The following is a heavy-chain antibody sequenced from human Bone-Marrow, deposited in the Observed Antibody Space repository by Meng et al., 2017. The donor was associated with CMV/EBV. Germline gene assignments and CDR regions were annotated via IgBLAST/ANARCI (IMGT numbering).Heavy chain of an antibody. CDR1: RFTFNDFE. J-gene: IGHJ6*02. V-gene: IGHV3-48*03. D-gene: IGHD6-13*01. CDR3: ARVGYSNAPAHYYYGLDV. CDR2: ISSSSYTI. Sequence: GESLKISCVVSRFTFNDFEMSWVRQAPGKGPEWVSYISSSSYTIYYADSVKGRFTISRDNAKNSLHLQMNNLRAEDTAVYYCARVGYSNAPAHYYYGLDVWGQGTTVTVSS.